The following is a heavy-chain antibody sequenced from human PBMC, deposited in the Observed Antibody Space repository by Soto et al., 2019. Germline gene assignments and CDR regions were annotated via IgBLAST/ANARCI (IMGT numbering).Heavy chain of an antibody. CDR1: GYTFTSYG. D-gene: IGHD1-26*01. CDR3: ARDSRVWELLSYFDY. V-gene: IGHV1-18*04. CDR2: ISAYNGNT. J-gene: IGHJ4*02. Sequence: ASVKVSCKASGYTFTSYGISWVRQAPGQGLEWMGWISAYNGNTNYAQKLQGRVTTATDTSTSTAYMELRSLRSDDTAVYYCARDSRVWELLSYFDYWGQGTLVTVSS.